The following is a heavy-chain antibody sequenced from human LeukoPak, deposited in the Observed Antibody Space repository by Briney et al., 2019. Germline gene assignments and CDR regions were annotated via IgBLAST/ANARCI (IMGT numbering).Heavy chain of an antibody. CDR2: INPNSGST. CDR1: GYTFIDYY. V-gene: IGHV1-2*02. Sequence: ASVKVSCKASGYTFIDYYMHWVRQAPGQGLEWMGWINPNSGSTGYAQKFQGRVTMTRDTSISTAYMELSRLRSDDTAVYYCATEGKMVRGLYTDYWGQGTLVTVSS. CDR3: ATEGKMVRGLYTDY. D-gene: IGHD3-10*01. J-gene: IGHJ4*02.